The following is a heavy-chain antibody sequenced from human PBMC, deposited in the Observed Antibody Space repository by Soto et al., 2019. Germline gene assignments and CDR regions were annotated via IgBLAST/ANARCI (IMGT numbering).Heavy chain of an antibody. CDR1: GYNFMRYG. CDR2: INVDNGET. D-gene: IGHD1-26*01. V-gene: IGHV1-18*04. CDR3: ARWISGGYSAWFDP. Sequence: QVQLVQSGAEVKKPGASVKVSCKASGYNFMRYGFTWVRQAPGQGLEWMGWINVDNGETKYPQKIQGRVTMTTDTSTSTVYMELRSLPSDDTAVYYCARWISGGYSAWFDPWGHGTLVTVSS. J-gene: IGHJ5*02.